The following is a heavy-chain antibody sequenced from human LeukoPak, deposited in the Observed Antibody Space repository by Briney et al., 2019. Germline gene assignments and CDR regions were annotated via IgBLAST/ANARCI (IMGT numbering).Heavy chain of an antibody. J-gene: IGHJ5*02. CDR1: GGSISSYY. CDR3: ARHIVVVPETWFDP. Sequence: SETLSLTCTVSGGSISSYYWSWIRQPPGKGLEWIGYIYYSGNSNYNPSLKNRVTISVDTSKNQFSLKLSSVTAADTAIYYCARHIVVVPETWFDPWGQGILVTVSS. D-gene: IGHD2-15*01. CDR2: IYYSGNS. V-gene: IGHV4-59*01.